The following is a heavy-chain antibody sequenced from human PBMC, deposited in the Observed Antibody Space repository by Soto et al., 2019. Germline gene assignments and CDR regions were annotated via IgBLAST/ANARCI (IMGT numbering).Heavy chain of an antibody. J-gene: IGHJ4*02. CDR2: ISYDGSNK. V-gene: IGHV3-30-3*01. CDR1: GFTFSSYA. Sequence: QVQLVESGGGVVQPGRSLRLSCAASGFTFSSYAMHWVRQAPGKGLEWVAVISYDGSNKYYADSVKGRFTISRDNSKNTLYLQMYSLRAEDTAVYYCAREIRTVTMVRGVNYWGQGTLVTVSS. CDR3: AREIRTVTMVRGVNY. D-gene: IGHD3-10*01.